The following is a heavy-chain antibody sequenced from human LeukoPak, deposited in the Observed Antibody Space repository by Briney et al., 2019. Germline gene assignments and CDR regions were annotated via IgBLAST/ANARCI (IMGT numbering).Heavy chain of an antibody. D-gene: IGHD3-22*01. CDR3: ARVPAYYYDTSGPAFQH. CDR2: INPNSGGT. J-gene: IGHJ1*01. Sequence: ASVKVSCKASGYTFTGYYMHWVRQAPGQGLEWMGWINPNSGGTKYAQKFQGRVTMTRDTSITTAYMELSSLRSDDTAVYYCARVPAYYYDTSGPAFQHWGQGTLVTVSS. CDR1: GYTFTGYY. V-gene: IGHV1-2*02.